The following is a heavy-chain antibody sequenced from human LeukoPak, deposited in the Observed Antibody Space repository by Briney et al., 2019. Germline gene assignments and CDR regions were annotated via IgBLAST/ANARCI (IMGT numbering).Heavy chain of an antibody. CDR2: IDWSGAAS. J-gene: IGHJ4*02. CDR3: ARDLSATWHSLGY. Sequence: GSGGSLRLSCVGAGLSNADYSMSWVRQVPGKGLEWVSGIDWSGAASEYADSVKGRFTISRDNAKNSLYLQMNTLRPEDTGVYYCARDLSATWHSLGYWGQGTLVTVSS. CDR1: GLSNADYS. D-gene: IGHD2-21*01. V-gene: IGHV3-20*04.